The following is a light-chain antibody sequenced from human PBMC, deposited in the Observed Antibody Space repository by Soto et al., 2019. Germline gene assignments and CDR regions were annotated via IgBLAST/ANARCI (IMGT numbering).Light chain of an antibody. V-gene: IGLV1-40*01. Sequence: QSVLTQPPSVSGAPGQRVTISCTGSSSNIGAGYDVHWYQQLPGTAPKLLIYGNSNRPSGVPDRFSGSKSGTSASLAITGIHAEDEDDYYCQSYDSSLSGVVFVGGTKLTVL. CDR3: QSYDSSLSGVV. CDR1: SSNIGAGYD. CDR2: GNS. J-gene: IGLJ2*01.